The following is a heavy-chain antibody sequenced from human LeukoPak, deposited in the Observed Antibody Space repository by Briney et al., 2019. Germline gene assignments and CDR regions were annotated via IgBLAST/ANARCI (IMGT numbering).Heavy chain of an antibody. Sequence: SETLSLTCTVSGGSISSSSYYWGWIRQPPGKGLEWIGSLYYSGSTYYNPSLKSRVTISVDTSKNQFSLKLSSVTAADTAVYYCARVGLLPDLYNWFDPWGKGTLVTVSS. D-gene: IGHD2-21*01. CDR2: LYYSGST. CDR1: GGSISSSSYY. J-gene: IGHJ5*02. CDR3: ARVGLLPDLYNWFDP. V-gene: IGHV4-39*01.